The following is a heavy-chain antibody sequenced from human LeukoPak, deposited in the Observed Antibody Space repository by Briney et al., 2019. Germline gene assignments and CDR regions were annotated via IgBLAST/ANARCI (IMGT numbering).Heavy chain of an antibody. CDR2: IRYDGSNK. Sequence: PGGSLRPSCAASGFTFSSYGMHWVRQAPGKGLEWVAFIRYDGSNKYYADSVKGRFTISRDNSKNTLYLQMNSLRAEDTAVYYCAKGWAGSQRLSNFDYWGQGTLVTVSS. CDR1: GFTFSSYG. J-gene: IGHJ4*02. CDR3: AKGWAGSQRLSNFDY. V-gene: IGHV3-30*02. D-gene: IGHD3/OR15-3a*01.